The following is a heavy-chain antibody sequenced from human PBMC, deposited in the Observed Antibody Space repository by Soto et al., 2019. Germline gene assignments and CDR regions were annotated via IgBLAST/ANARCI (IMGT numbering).Heavy chain of an antibody. J-gene: IGHJ6*02. V-gene: IGHV3-33*01. D-gene: IGHD1-26*01. Sequence: GGSLRLSCAASGFTFSSYGMHWVRQAPGKGLEWVAVIWYDGSNKYYADSVKGRFTISRDNSKNTLYLQMNSLRAEDTAVYYCARSGGQTHYYYGMDVWGQGTTVTVSS. CDR1: GFTFSSYG. CDR2: IWYDGSNK. CDR3: ARSGGQTHYYYGMDV.